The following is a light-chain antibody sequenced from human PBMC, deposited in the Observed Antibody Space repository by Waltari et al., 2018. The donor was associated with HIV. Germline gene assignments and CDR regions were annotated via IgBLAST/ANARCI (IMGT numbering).Light chain of an antibody. Sequence: QSALTQPPSQSGSPGQPVTISCSGPSSDIGAYHAVSWYQHHPGKAPKLMIYEVTRRPSGVPDRFSGSKSGNTASLTVSGLQAEDEGDYYCSSYGGSNNLVFGGGTKLTVL. J-gene: IGLJ2*01. CDR3: SSYGGSNNLV. V-gene: IGLV2-8*01. CDR1: SSDIGAYHA. CDR2: EVT.